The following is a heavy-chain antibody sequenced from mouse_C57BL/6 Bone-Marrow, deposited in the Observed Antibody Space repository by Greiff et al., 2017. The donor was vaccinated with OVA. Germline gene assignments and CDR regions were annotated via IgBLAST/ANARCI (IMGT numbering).Heavy chain of an antibody. CDR2: INPNNGGT. Sequence: VQLKESGPELVKPGASVKIPCKASGYTFTDYNMDWVKQSHGKSLEWIGDINPNNGGTIYNQKFKGKATLTVDKSSSTAYMELRSLTSEDTAVYYCARGQLRLLFAYWGQGTLVTVSA. D-gene: IGHD3-2*02. V-gene: IGHV1-18*01. CDR1: GYTFTDYN. CDR3: ARGQLRLLFAY. J-gene: IGHJ3*01.